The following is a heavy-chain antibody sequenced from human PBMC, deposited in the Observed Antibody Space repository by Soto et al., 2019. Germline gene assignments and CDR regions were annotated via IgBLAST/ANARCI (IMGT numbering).Heavy chain of an antibody. V-gene: IGHV4-39*07. Sequence: SETLSLTCTVSGGSISSGGYYWSWIRQHPGKGLEWIGTIFYSGSTYYSPSLKSRVTISVDTSKNQFSLKLSSVTAADTAVYYCARELVAARFDPWGQGTLVTVSS. CDR2: IFYSGST. CDR3: ARELVAARFDP. CDR1: GGSISSGGYY. D-gene: IGHD5-12*01. J-gene: IGHJ5*02.